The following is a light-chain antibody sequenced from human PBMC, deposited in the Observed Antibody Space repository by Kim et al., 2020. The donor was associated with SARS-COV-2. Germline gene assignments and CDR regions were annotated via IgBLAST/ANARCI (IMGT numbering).Light chain of an antibody. CDR3: QQYNTWPPWT. CDR2: GAS. Sequence: EIVMTQSPATLSLSPGERVTLTCRASQNIVSNLAWYQQRPGQAPRLLIYGASIRVAGIPDRFSGSGSGTHFTLTISSLQPDDFAVYYCQQYNTWPPWTFGRGTKVDIK. CDR1: QNIVSN. J-gene: IGKJ1*01. V-gene: IGKV3-15*01.